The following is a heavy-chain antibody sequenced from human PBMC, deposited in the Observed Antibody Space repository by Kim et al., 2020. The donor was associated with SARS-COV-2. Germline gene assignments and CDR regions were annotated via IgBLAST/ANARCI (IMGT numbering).Heavy chain of an antibody. V-gene: IGHV4-39*01. CDR3: ARRLELGLGWFDP. CDR2: IYYSGTT. CDR1: GGSISSSNYY. D-gene: IGHD1-7*01. Sequence: SETLSLTCTVSGGSISSSNYYWGWIRQPPGKGLEWIGSIYYSGTTYYNPSLRSRVTISVDMSNNQFSLKLSSVPAADTSVYYCARRLELGLGWFDPWGLGTLVTVSS. J-gene: IGHJ5*02.